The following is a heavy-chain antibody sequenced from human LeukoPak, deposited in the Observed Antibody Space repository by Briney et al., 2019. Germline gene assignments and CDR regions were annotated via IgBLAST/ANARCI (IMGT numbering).Heavy chain of an antibody. CDR1: GFTFSSYA. D-gene: IGHD3-10*01. J-gene: IGHJ3*02. Sequence: GGSLRLSCAASGFTFSSYAMSWVRQTPGKGLEWVSAISGSGGSTYYADSVKGRFTISRDNSKNTLYLQMNSLRAEDTAVYYCAKGWGTMVRGVKASAFDIWGQGTMVTVSS. CDR3: AKGWGTMVRGVKASAFDI. CDR2: ISGSGGST. V-gene: IGHV3-23*01.